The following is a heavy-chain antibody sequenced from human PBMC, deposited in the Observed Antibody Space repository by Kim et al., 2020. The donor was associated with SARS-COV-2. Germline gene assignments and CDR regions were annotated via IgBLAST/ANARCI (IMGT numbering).Heavy chain of an antibody. CDR3: AGNGFYCFYY. V-gene: IGHV4-4*02. J-gene: IGHJ4*02. Sequence: SETLSLTCAVSGDSVSSSGWWSWVRQPPGKGLEWIWEISRSGSTNYNPSLQSRVTISLDNSKNSFSLKVRSLTAADTAVYYCAGNGFYCFYYWAQGFLVT. CDR1: GDSVSSSGW. CDR2: ISRSGST.